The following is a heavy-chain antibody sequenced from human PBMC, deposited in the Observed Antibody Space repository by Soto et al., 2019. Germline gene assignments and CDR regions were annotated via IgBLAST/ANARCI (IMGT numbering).Heavy chain of an antibody. V-gene: IGHV1-18*01. CDR2: ISGYNGDT. J-gene: IGHJ6*02. CDR3: AKNGHPPYYYYGLYV. D-gene: IGHD2-8*01. Sequence: QGHLVQSGAEVKKPGASVKVSCKASGYTFTRYGISWVRQAPGQGLEWMGWISGYNGDTNYAQNLQGRVTMTIDTSTTTAYMGLRSLTSADTAVYYCAKNGHPPYYYYGLYVWGQGTTVTVSS. CDR1: GYTFTRYG.